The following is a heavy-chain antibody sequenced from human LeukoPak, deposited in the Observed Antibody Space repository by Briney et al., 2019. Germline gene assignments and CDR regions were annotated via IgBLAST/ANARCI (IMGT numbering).Heavy chain of an antibody. CDR2: IKSDGSST. V-gene: IGHV3-74*01. CDR1: GFTFSSYW. J-gene: IGHJ4*02. Sequence: GGSLRLSCAASGFTFSSYWMHWVRQAPGKGLVWVSRIKSDGSSTSYADSVKGRFTISRDNAKNTLYLQMNSLRAEDTAVYYCSGSYQGHYWGQGTLFTVSS. D-gene: IGHD3-10*01. CDR3: SGSYQGHY.